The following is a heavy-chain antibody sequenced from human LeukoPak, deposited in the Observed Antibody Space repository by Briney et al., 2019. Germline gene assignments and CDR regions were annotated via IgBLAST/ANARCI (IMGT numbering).Heavy chain of an antibody. Sequence: AGGSLRLSCAASGFTVSSNYMSWVRQAPGKGLEWVSVIYSGGSTYYADSVEGRFTISRDNSKNTLYLQMNSLRAEDTAVYYCARDRYYGSGSSFDPWGQGTLVTVSS. V-gene: IGHV3-53*01. CDR2: IYSGGST. CDR3: ARDRYYGSGSSFDP. CDR1: GFTVSSNY. D-gene: IGHD3-10*01. J-gene: IGHJ5*02.